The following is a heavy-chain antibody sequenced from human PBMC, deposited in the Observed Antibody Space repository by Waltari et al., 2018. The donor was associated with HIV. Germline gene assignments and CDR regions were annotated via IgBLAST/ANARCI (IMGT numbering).Heavy chain of an antibody. Sequence: QVQLQESGPGLVKPSETLSLTCTVSGGSVSSGSYYWSWIRQPPGKGLEWIGYIYYSGSTNHNPSLKSRVTISVDTSKNQFSLKLSSVTAADTAVYYCARERGDYSSGWYKYYFDYWGQGTLVTVSS. CDR2: IYYSGST. V-gene: IGHV4-61*01. CDR3: ARERGDYSSGWYKYYFDY. D-gene: IGHD6-19*01. CDR1: GGSVSSGSYY. J-gene: IGHJ4*02.